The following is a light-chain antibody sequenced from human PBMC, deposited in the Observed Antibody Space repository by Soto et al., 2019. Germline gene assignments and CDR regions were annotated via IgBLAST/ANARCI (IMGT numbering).Light chain of an antibody. V-gene: IGKV3-15*01. CDR1: QSVSDN. CDR3: QQYNYWPRYT. J-gene: IGKJ2*01. CDR2: GAS. Sequence: EVVMTQSPATLSVSPGERATLSCRASQSVSDNLAWYQQKPGQAPRLLISGASTRATGTPARFSGSGSGTEFPLTLSSLQSEDFAVYYCQQYNYWPRYTFGQGTKLEIK.